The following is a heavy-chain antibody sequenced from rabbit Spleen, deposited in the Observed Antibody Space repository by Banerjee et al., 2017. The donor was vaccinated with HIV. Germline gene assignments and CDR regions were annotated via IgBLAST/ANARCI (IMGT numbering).Heavy chain of an antibody. CDR1: GFSFSSSHY. V-gene: IGHV1S40*01. CDR2: IYAGSSGST. J-gene: IGHJ5*01. D-gene: IGHD4-2*01. Sequence: QSLEESGGDLVKPGASLTLTCTASGFSFSSSHYMCWVRQAPGKGLEWIACIYAGSSGSTYYATWAKGRFTISKTSSTTVTLQMTSLTAADTATYFCARGDHDGSNWGGWLDLWGQGTSSPS. CDR3: ARGDHDGSNWGGWLDL.